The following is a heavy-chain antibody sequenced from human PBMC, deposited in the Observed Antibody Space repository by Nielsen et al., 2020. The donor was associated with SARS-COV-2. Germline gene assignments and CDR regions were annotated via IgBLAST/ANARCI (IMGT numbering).Heavy chain of an antibody. D-gene: IGHD7-27*01. Sequence: SETLSLTCAVSGGSITTYYWHWIRQSPGKGLEWIGNIYYSGNTNYNPSLKSRVTISVDTSKNQFSLNLSSVTAADTAVYYCARDDDNWGSLAYWGQGTLVTVSS. CDR1: GGSITTYY. CDR3: ARDDDNWGSLAY. J-gene: IGHJ4*02. CDR2: IYYSGNT. V-gene: IGHV4-59*13.